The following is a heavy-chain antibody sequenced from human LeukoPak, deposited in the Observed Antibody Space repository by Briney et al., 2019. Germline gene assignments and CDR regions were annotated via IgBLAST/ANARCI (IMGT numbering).Heavy chain of an antibody. CDR1: GFTFSSYS. CDR3: AREDSGGILYYYYYMDV. D-gene: IGHD2-15*01. J-gene: IGHJ6*03. Sequence: GGSLRLSCAASGFTFSSYSMNWVRQAPGKGLEWVSYISSSSSTIYYADSVKGRFTISRDNAKNSLYLQMNSLRAEDTAVYYCAREDSGGILYYYYYMDVWGKGTTVTVSS. CDR2: ISSSSSTI. V-gene: IGHV3-48*01.